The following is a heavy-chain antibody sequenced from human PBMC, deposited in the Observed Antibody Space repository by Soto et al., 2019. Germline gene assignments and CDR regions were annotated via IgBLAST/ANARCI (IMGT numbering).Heavy chain of an antibody. CDR1: GGSVTSHH. D-gene: IGHD2-15*01. V-gene: IGHV4-59*02. Sequence: SETLSLTCFVSGGSVTSHHWSWIRQPPGKGLEWIGYMYYSGSTNYNPSLKSRVTISVDTSKNQFSLKLSSVTAADTAVYYCARDLGRYCSGDSCYSGDWFDPWGQGTLVTVSS. J-gene: IGHJ5*02. CDR3: ARDLGRYCSGDSCYSGDWFDP. CDR2: MYYSGST.